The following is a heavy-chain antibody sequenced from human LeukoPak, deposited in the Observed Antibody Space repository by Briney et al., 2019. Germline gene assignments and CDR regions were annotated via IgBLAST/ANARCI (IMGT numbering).Heavy chain of an antibody. J-gene: IGHJ4*02. CDR1: GFTFSDYW. V-gene: IGHV3-7*04. Sequence: PGGSLRLSCAASGFTFSDYWMNWVRQAPGKGLEWVANIKQDGSEKYSVDSVKGRFTISRDNARNSLYLQMNSLTAEDTAVYYCARVVYSSGWSYYFDYWGQGILVTVPS. CDR3: ARVVYSSGWSYYFDY. D-gene: IGHD6-19*01. CDR2: IKQDGSEK.